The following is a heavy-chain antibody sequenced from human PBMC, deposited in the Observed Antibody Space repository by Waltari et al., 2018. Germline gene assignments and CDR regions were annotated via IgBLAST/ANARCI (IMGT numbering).Heavy chain of an antibody. D-gene: IGHD3-9*01. CDR3: ARDADLTGSASGIGV. J-gene: IGHJ6*02. CDR1: GGTFSSYA. V-gene: IGHV1-69*08. CDR2: IITIFGTA. Sequence: QVQLVQSGAEVKKPGSSVKVSCKASGGTFSSYAISWVRQAPGQGLEWMGRIITIFGTANYAQKCQGRVTITADKSTSTAYMELSSLRSEDTAVYYCARDADLTGSASGIGVWGQGTTVTVSS.